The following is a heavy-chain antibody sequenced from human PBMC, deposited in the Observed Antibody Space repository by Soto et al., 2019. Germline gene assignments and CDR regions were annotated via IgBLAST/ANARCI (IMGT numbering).Heavy chain of an antibody. J-gene: IGHJ4*02. CDR1: GFSFSSYW. CDR2: ISSDGRST. V-gene: IGHV3-74*01. Sequence: GGSLRLSCAASGFSFSSYWMHWARQAPGKGLVWVPRISSDGRSTNYADSVEGRFTISRDNAKNTLYLQMNSLTVEDTAVYYCARGIPVTGTSDYWGQGTLVTVSS. CDR3: ARGIPVTGTSDY. D-gene: IGHD6-19*01.